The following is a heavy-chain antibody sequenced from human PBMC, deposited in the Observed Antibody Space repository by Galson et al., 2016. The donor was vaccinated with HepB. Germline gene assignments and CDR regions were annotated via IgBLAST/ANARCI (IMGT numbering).Heavy chain of an antibody. Sequence: SLRLSCAASGFAFSAYGMTWVRQAPRKGLEWVAAISTSGGSTDYADSVRGRFTISRDNSKNMLYLQMNSLRAEDSALYYCAKDPYYSSGWGAFESWGQGALVTVSS. CDR2: ISTSGGST. V-gene: IGHV3-23*01. CDR1: GFAFSAYG. J-gene: IGHJ4*02. CDR3: AKDPYYSSGWGAFES. D-gene: IGHD6-19*01.